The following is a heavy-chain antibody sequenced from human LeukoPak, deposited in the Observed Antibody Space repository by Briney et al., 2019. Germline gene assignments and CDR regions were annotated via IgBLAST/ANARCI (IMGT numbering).Heavy chain of an antibody. Sequence: GGSLRLSCAASGFTFSSYSMNWVRQAPGKGLEWVSSISSSSSYIYYADSVKGRFTISRDNAKNSLYLQMNSLRAEDTAVYYCASRTTYYDSSGYYPWDYWGQGTLVTVSS. CDR3: ASRTTYYDSSGYYPWDY. J-gene: IGHJ4*02. V-gene: IGHV3-21*01. CDR1: GFTFSSYS. D-gene: IGHD3-22*01. CDR2: ISSSSSYI.